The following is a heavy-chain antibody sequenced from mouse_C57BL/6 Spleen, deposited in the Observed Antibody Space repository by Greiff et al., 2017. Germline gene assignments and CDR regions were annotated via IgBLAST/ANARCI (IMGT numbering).Heavy chain of an antibody. CDR1: GYTFPDYE. J-gene: IGHJ3*01. D-gene: IGHD1-1*01. Sequence: VQLQQSGAELVRPGASVTLSCKASGYTFPDYEMHWVQQTPVHGLEWIGAIDPETGGTAYNQKFKGKAILTADKSSRTAYIELRSLTSEDSAVYYCTSPYYYGSPSFAYWGQGTLVTVSA. CDR3: TSPYYYGSPSFAY. CDR2: IDPETGGT. V-gene: IGHV1-15*01.